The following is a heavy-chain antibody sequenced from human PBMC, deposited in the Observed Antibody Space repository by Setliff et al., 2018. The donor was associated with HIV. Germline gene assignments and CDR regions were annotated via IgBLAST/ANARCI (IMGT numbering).Heavy chain of an antibody. V-gene: IGHV4-59*01. D-gene: IGHD2-2*01. CDR2: IHHNGDT. CDR3: AGDTHSPSRWDH. Sequence: PSETLSLTCTISGDSISNYFWTWIRQPPGKALEWIGYIHHNGDTNFDPSLKSRVSMSVDTSDNRVPLRLTSVTAADTAMYYCAGDTHSPSRWDHWGQGTLVTVSS. CDR1: GDSISNYF. J-gene: IGHJ4*02.